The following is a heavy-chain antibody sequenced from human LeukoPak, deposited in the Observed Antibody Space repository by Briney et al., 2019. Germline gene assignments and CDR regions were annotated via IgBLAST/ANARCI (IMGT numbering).Heavy chain of an antibody. CDR1: GGSISTYY. D-gene: IGHD6-13*01. J-gene: IGHJ5*02. CDR3: AGDRSSWHKDWFDP. V-gene: IGHV4-4*07. Sequence: SETLSLTCTVSGGSISTYYWSWIRQSAGKGLEWIGRIHISGSTTYNPSLKSRVTMSVDTSKNQFSLKMSSVTAADTAIYYCAGDRSSWHKDWFDPWGQGTLVTVSP. CDR2: IHISGST.